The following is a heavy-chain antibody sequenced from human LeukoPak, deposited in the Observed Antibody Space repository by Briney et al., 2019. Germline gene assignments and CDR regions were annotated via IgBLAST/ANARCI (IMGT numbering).Heavy chain of an antibody. CDR3: ARDEVGYHDSSGYYYFQH. J-gene: IGHJ1*01. D-gene: IGHD3-22*01. CDR1: GYTFTGYY. Sequence: ASVKVSCKASGYTFTGYYMHWVRQAPGQGLEWMGWINPNSGGTNYAQKFQGRVTMTRDTSISTAYMELSRLRSDDTAVYYCARDEVGYHDSSGYYYFQHWGQGTLVTVSS. V-gene: IGHV1-2*02. CDR2: INPNSGGT.